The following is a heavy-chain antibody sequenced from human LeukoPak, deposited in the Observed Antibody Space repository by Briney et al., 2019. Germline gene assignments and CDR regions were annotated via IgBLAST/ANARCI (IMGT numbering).Heavy chain of an antibody. CDR2: INHSGST. V-gene: IGHV4-34*01. CDR1: GGSFSGYY. CDR3: ARDTPRYDFWSGYYI. D-gene: IGHD3-3*01. J-gene: IGHJ4*02. Sequence: PSETLSLTCAVYGGSFSGYYWSWIRQPPGKGLEWIGEINHSGSTNYNPSLKSRVTISVDTSKNQFSLKLSSVTAADTAVYYCARDTPRYDFWSGYYIWGQGTLVTVSS.